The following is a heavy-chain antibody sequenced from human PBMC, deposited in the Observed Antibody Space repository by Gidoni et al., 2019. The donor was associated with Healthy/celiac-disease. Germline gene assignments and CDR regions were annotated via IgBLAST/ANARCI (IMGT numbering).Heavy chain of an antibody. CDR2: ISGSGGST. CDR3: AKSYCSSTSCYARNYYYYYGMDV. J-gene: IGHJ6*02. Sequence: EVQLLESGGGLVQPGGSLRLSCSASGFTFSSYAMSWVRKAPGKGLEWVSAISGSGGSTYYADSVKGRFTISRDNSKNTLYLQMNSLRAEDTAVYYCAKSYCSSTSCYARNYYYYYGMDVWGQGTTVTVSS. D-gene: IGHD2-2*01. V-gene: IGHV3-23*01. CDR1: GFTFSSYA.